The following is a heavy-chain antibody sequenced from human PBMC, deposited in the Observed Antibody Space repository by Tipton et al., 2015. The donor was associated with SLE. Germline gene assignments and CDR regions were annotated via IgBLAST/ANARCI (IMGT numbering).Heavy chain of an antibody. Sequence: TLSLTCTVSGGSISSSSNYWGWIRQPPGKGLEWIGSMYYSGSTYYNPSLKSRVTISVDASKKQFSLRLRSVTAADTAVYYCARVDSSGWYEIQYFDYWGQGTLVTVSS. V-gene: IGHV4-39*07. CDR2: MYYSGST. CDR3: ARVDSSGWYEIQYFDY. J-gene: IGHJ4*02. CDR1: GGSISSSSNY. D-gene: IGHD6-19*01.